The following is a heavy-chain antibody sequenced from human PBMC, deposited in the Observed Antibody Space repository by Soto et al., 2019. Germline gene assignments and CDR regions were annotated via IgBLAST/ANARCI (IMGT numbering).Heavy chain of an antibody. D-gene: IGHD6-19*01. V-gene: IGHV2-5*02. CDR1: GFSLSTSGVG. CDR3: AVAGKYDAFDI. Sequence: QITLKESGPTLVKPTQTLTLTCTFSGFSLSTSGVGVGWIRQPPGKALEWLALIYWDDDKRYSPSLKSRLTITKDTSKNQVVLTMTNMDPVDTATYYPAVAGKYDAFDIWGQGTMVTVSS. CDR2: IYWDDDK. J-gene: IGHJ3*02.